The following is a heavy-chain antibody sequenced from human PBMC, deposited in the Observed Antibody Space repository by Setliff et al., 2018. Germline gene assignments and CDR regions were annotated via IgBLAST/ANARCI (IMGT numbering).Heavy chain of an antibody. CDR2: INHSGST. CDR1: GGSFSGYY. D-gene: IGHD6-19*01. V-gene: IGHV4-34*01. J-gene: IGHJ4*02. CDR3: ARGYGYSSGWYRVYFYY. Sequence: PSETLSLTCAVYGGSFSGYYWSWIRQPPGKGLEWIGEINHSGSTNYNPSLKSRVTISVDTSKNQFSLKLSSVTAADTAVYYCARGYGYSSGWYRVYFYYWGQGTLVTVSS.